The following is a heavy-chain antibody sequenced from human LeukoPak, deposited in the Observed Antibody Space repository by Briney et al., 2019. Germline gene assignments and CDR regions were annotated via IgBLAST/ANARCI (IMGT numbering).Heavy chain of an antibody. Sequence: GGSLRLFCAASGFTFSSYAMSWVRQAPGKGLEWVSAISASGDSTHYADSVRGRFTISRDNSKNTLHLQLKSLRAEDTAVYYCAKALSGSYSILDYWGQGTLVTVSS. D-gene: IGHD1-26*01. V-gene: IGHV3-23*01. CDR1: GFTFSSYA. J-gene: IGHJ4*02. CDR2: ISASGDST. CDR3: AKALSGSYSILDY.